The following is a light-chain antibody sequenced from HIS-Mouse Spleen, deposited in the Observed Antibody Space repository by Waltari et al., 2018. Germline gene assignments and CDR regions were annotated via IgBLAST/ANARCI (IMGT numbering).Light chain of an antibody. V-gene: IGLV3-10*01. CDR3: YSTDSSGNHRV. Sequence: SYELTQPPSVSVSPGQTARITCSGDALPKKYAYWYQQKSGQAPVLVNYEDSQRPPGIPERFSDSSSGTIATLTIGGAQVEDEADYYCYSTDSSGNHRVFGGGTKLTVL. CDR1: ALPKKY. J-gene: IGLJ2*01. CDR2: EDS.